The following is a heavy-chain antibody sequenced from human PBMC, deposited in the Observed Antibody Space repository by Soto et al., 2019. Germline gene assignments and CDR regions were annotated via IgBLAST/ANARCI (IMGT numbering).Heavy chain of an antibody. Sequence: QVHLGASGGNWGKPGGSVRLWCAASGFTFSHYYMSWIRHSPGKGLQLVSYISHDGNIIYYGDVFNGRFTSSRDNAKKSLHLQMNSLRAEDTAEYYGEIVDNSGNGLDVWGQGTTVTVSS. D-gene: IGHD1-26*01. V-gene: IGHV3-11*01. CDR3: EIVDNSGNGLDV. CDR2: ISHDGNII. J-gene: IGHJ6*02. CDR1: GFTFSHYY.